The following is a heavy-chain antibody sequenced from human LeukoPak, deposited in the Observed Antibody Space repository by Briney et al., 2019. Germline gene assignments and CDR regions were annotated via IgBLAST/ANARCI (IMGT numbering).Heavy chain of an antibody. Sequence: GGSQRLSCAASGFTFDDYAMHWVRHAPGKGLEWVSGISWNTGSIGYADSVKGRFTISRDNSKNTLYLQMNSLRAEDTAVYYCAKDLWYQQGRAFDYWGQGTLVTVSS. D-gene: IGHD2-2*01. CDR3: AKDLWYQQGRAFDY. V-gene: IGHV3-9*01. CDR1: GFTFDDYA. CDR2: ISWNTGSI. J-gene: IGHJ4*02.